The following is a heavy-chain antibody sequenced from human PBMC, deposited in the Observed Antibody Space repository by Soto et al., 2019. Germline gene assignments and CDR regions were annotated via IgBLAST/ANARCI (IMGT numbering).Heavy chain of an antibody. CDR1: GFTFNNYG. D-gene: IGHD2-2*03. CDR3: ARDGYCSSTSCHTERYYYYYYGMDV. CDR2: IWYDGSNK. V-gene: IGHV3-33*01. J-gene: IGHJ6*02. Sequence: PGGSLRLSCAASGFTFNNYGMHWVRQAPGKGLEWVAVIWYDGSNKYYADSVKGRFTISRDNSKNTLYLQMNSLRAEDTAVYYCARDGYCSSTSCHTERYYYYYYGMDVWGQGTTVTVSS.